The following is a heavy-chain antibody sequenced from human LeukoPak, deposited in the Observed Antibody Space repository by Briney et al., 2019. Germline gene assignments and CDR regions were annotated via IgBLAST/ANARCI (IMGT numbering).Heavy chain of an antibody. CDR1: GFSFRLYW. CDR3: VKDHRLLWFGESD. Sequence: GGSLRLSCEASGFSFRLYWMHWVRQAPGKGLEYVSAISSNGGSTYYADSVKGRFTISRDNSKNTLYLQMSSLRAEDTAVYYCVKDHRLLWFGESDWGQGTLVTVSS. D-gene: IGHD3-10*01. CDR2: ISSNGGST. V-gene: IGHV3-64D*06. J-gene: IGHJ4*02.